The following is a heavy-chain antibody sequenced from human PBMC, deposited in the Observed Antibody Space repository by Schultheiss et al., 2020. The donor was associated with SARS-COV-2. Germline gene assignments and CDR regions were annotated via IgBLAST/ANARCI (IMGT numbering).Heavy chain of an antibody. CDR1: GFTFSSYA. V-gene: IGHV3-23*01. Sequence: GGSLRLSCAASGFTFSSYAMSWVRQAPGKGLEWVSAISGSGGSTYYADSVKGRFTISRDNAKNSLYLQMNSLRAEDTAVYYCARGSYSGYDFWFDPWGQGTLVTVSS. CDR2: ISGSGGST. J-gene: IGHJ5*02. D-gene: IGHD5-12*01. CDR3: ARGSYSGYDFWFDP.